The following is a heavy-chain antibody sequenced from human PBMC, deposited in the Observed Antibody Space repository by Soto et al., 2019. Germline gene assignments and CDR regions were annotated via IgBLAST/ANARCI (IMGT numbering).Heavy chain of an antibody. CDR1: GFTFDNFA. J-gene: IGHJ3*01. V-gene: IGHV3-9*01. D-gene: IGHD3-3*01. CDR2: IDWNGATI. Sequence: EVQLVESGGGLVQPGRSLRLSCAASGFTFDNFAMHWVRQGPGKGLEWVSSIDWNGATINYADSVKGRFTISRDNAKNFLYLQINSLRHEDTAFYYCAKDGNFYGFDLWGQGTMVTVPS. CDR3: AKDGNFYGFDL.